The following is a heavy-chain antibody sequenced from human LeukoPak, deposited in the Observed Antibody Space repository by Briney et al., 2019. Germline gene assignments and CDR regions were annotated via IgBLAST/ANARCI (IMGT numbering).Heavy chain of an antibody. V-gene: IGHV4-39*07. CDR3: ARDMADSSSWGTWVY. CDR2: IYYSGST. D-gene: IGHD6-13*01. Sequence: PSETLSLTCTVSGGSISSSSYYWGWIRQPRGKGLEWIGSIYYSGSTYYNPSHKSRVTISVDTSKNQFSLRLSSVTAADTAVYYCARDMADSSSWGTWVYWGQGTLVTVSS. CDR1: GGSISSSSYY. J-gene: IGHJ4*02.